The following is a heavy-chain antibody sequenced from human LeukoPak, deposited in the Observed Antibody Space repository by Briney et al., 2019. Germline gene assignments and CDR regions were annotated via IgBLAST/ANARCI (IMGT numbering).Heavy chain of an antibody. Sequence: PRGSLRLSCAASGFTFSRYSMNWVRQAPGEGLEWVSSISSSGSYIYYADSVKGRFTISRDNAKNSLYLQLNSLRAEDTAVYYCASRNQYCGGDCFWAFDIWGQGTMVTVSS. D-gene: IGHD2-21*02. CDR3: ASRNQYCGGDCFWAFDI. CDR1: GFTFSRYS. V-gene: IGHV3-21*01. CDR2: ISSSGSYI. J-gene: IGHJ3*02.